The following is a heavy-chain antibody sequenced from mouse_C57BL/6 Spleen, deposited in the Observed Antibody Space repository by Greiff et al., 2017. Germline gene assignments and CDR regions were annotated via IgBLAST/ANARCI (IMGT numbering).Heavy chain of an antibody. CDR2: INPSTGGT. CDR1: GYSFTGYY. D-gene: IGHD2-4*01. V-gene: IGHV1-42*01. CDR3: ARFYYDYDAAGGAMDY. Sequence: VQLQQSGPELVKPGASVKISCKASGYSFTGYYMNWVKQSPEKSLEWIGEINPSTGGTTYNQKFKAKATLTVDKSSSTAYMQLKSLTSEDSAVYYCARFYYDYDAAGGAMDYWGQGTSVTVSS. J-gene: IGHJ4*01.